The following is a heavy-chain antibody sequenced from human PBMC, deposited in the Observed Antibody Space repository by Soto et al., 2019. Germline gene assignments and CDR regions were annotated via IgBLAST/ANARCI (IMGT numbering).Heavy chain of an antibody. CDR2: INHRAKT. J-gene: IGHJ4*02. CDR1: GGSISSSNC. CDR3: ARRPATALLWGLDL. D-gene: IGHD5-18*01. Sequence: PSETLSLTCAVSGGSISSSNCWTFVRQPPGKGLECIAEINHRAKTNYNPSLRSRVNISVTKPKNPVTLTPSSVPAAHTAYYTSARRPATALLWGLDLWGQGTLVTVSS. V-gene: IGHV4-4*02.